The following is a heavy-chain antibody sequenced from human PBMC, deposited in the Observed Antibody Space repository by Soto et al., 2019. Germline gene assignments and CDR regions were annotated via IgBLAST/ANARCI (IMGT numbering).Heavy chain of an antibody. CDR3: ARDRVGNDY. CDR1: GYTFSSYS. D-gene: IGHD4-17*01. Sequence: QVQLVQSAAEVKKPGASVKLSCKASGYTFSSYSMHWVRQAPGQRLEWLGWINTGDGNTIYPQKFQGRVTVTRDTSASTVYMELSSLNSEDTAVYYCARDRVGNDYWGQGTQVAVSS. V-gene: IGHV1-3*04. J-gene: IGHJ4*02. CDR2: INTGDGNT.